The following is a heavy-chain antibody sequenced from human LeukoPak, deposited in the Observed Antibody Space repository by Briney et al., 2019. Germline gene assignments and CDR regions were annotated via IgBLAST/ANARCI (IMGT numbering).Heavy chain of an antibody. J-gene: IGHJ4*02. D-gene: IGHD4-17*01. Sequence: GGPLRLSCAASGFTFSNYAMQWLRQAPGKGLEYVSAISSNGGSTYYANSVTRRFTISRDNSKNTLYLQMGSLRAEDMAVDYCARLSGDYGDYAGFDYWGQGTLVTVSS. CDR2: ISSNGGST. CDR1: GFTFSNYA. V-gene: IGHV3-64*01. CDR3: ARLSGDYGDYAGFDY.